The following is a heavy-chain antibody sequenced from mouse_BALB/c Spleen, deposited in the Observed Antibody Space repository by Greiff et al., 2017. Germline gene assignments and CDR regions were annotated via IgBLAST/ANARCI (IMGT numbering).Heavy chain of an antibody. D-gene: IGHD1-2*01. CDR3: ARRPHYYGYFDY. CDR1: AVDFSRYW. J-gene: IGHJ2*01. V-gene: IGHV4-1*02. Sequence: PAAAVDFSRYWMSWVRQAPGKGLEWIGEINPDSSTINYTPSLKDKFIISRDNAKNTLYLQMSKVRSEDTALYYCARRPHYYGYFDYWGQGTTLTVSS. CDR2: INPDSSTI.